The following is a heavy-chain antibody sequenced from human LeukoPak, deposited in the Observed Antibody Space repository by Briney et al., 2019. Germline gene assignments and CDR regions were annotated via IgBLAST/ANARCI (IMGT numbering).Heavy chain of an antibody. CDR1: GYTFTSYG. V-gene: IGHV1-18*01. CDR3: ARANYGSGSYHPYYYYMDV. CDR2: ISAYNGNT. D-gene: IGHD3-10*01. Sequence: GASVKVSCKASGYTFTSYGISWVRQAPGQGLEWMGWISAYNGNTNYAQKLQGRVTMTTDTSTSTAYMELSSLRSEGTAVYYCARANYGSGSYHPYYYYMDVWGKGTTVTVSS. J-gene: IGHJ6*03.